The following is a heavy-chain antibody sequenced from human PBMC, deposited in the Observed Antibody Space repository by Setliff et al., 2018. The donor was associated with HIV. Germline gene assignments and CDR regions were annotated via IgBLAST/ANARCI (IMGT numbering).Heavy chain of an antibody. D-gene: IGHD6-6*01. J-gene: IGHJ4*02. CDR2: ISHSGKS. CDR1: GGPFNFYF. Sequence: ETLSLTCAVYGGPFNFYFWTWIRQTPGKGLEWIGDISHSGKSNYNPSLESRVTMSVDTSKNQFSLRLTSVTAADTAIYYCARSSGRYSTSSLAFWGQGTLVTVSS. CDR3: ARSSGRYSTSSLAF. V-gene: IGHV4-34*01.